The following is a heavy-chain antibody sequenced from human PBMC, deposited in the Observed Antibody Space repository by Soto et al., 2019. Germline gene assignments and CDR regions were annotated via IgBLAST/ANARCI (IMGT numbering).Heavy chain of an antibody. CDR2: ISAHNGNT. CDR3: ARGMYGDY. D-gene: IGHD2-8*01. J-gene: IGHJ4*02. CDR1: GYTFTSYG. V-gene: IGHV1-18*01. Sequence: QVHLVQSGAEVKKPGASVKVSCKASGYTFTSYGITCVRQAPGQGLEWMGWISAHNGNTDYAQKLQGRVIVTRDTSTSTAYMELRSLISDDTAVYYCARGMYGDYWGQGALVTVSS.